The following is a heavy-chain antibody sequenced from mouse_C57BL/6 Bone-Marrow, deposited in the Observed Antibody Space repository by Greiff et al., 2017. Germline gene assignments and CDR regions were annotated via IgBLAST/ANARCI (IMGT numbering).Heavy chain of an antibody. V-gene: IGHV1-55*01. CDR3: ARSWGVRWFFAY. CDR1: GYTFTSYW. CDR2: IYPGSGST. Sequence: VQLQQPGAELVKPGASVKMSCKASGYTFTSYWITWVKQRPGQGLEWLGDIYPGSGSTNYNEKFKSKATLTVDTSSSTAYMQLSSLTSEDSAVYYCARSWGVRWFFAYWGQGTLVTVSA. D-gene: IGHD2-3*01. J-gene: IGHJ3*01.